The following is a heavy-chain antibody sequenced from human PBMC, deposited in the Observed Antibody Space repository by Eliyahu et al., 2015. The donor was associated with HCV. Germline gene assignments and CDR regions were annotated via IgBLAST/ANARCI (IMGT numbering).Heavy chain of an antibody. D-gene: IGHD3-3*01. CDR1: GGSISSAXXY. J-gene: IGHJ2*01. CDR2: IYYTGSP. CDR3: GRLGERGFLGWLDWYFDL. Sequence: QLQLQESGPGLVKPSETLSLTCTVSGGSISSAXXYWAWIRQPPGKGLEWIGTIYYTGSPHYNPSLKSRVTISVDTSKNQFSLKLSSVTAPDTAVYYCGRLGERGFLGWLDWYFDLWGRGTLVTVSS. V-gene: IGHV4-39*01.